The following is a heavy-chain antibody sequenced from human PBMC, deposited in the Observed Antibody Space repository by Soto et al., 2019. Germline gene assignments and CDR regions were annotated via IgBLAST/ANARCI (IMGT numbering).Heavy chain of an antibody. CDR2: ISPNSEKT. CDR3: TTDAKFDAIYTGYFVNGL. CDR1: GYTFSNFG. J-gene: IGHJ4*02. D-gene: IGHD3-9*01. V-gene: IGHV1-18*01. Sequence: GASVKVSCKASGYTFSNFGIPWVRQAPGEGLEWMGWISPNSEKTKIAQRFQGRVTMTTDISTSTSYLELRGLTSDDTAVYYCTTDAKFDAIYTGYFVNGLWGQGTPVTVSS.